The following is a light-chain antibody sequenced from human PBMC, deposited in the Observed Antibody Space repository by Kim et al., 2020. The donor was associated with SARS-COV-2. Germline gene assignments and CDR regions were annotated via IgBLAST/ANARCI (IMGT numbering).Light chain of an antibody. V-gene: IGKV1-5*03. CDR3: QQYNSYST. CDR2: KAS. J-gene: IGKJ1*01. CDR1: QSISSW. Sequence: DIQMTQSPSTLSASVADRVTITCRASQSISSWLAWYQQKPGKAPKLLIYKASSLESGVPSRFSGSGSGTEFTLTISSLQPDDFATYYCQQYNSYSTFGQGTKVDIK.